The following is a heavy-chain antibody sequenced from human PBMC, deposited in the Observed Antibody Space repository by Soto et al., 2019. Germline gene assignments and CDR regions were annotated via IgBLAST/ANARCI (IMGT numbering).Heavy chain of an antibody. D-gene: IGHD2-15*01. Sequence: SVKVSCKASGYTFTSYGISWVRQAPGQGLEWMGGIIPIFGTANYAQKFQGRVTITADESTSTAYMELSSLRSEDTAVYYCARDRGDPSDIVVVVAATRDYGMDVWGQGTTVTVSS. CDR2: IIPIFGTA. CDR1: GYTFTSYG. J-gene: IGHJ6*02. CDR3: ARDRGDPSDIVVVVAATRDYGMDV. V-gene: IGHV1-69*13.